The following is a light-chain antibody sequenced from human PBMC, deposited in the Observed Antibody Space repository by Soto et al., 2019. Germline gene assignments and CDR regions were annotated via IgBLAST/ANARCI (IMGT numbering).Light chain of an antibody. V-gene: IGKV1-5*01. J-gene: IGKJ1*01. CDR2: DAS. CDR3: QQYGT. Sequence: DIQMNQSPSTLSGSVGDRVTITCRASQTISSWLAWYQQKPGKAPKLLIYDASSLESGVPSRFSGSGSGTEFTLTISSLQPDDFATYYCQQYGTFGQGTKVDIK. CDR1: QTISSW.